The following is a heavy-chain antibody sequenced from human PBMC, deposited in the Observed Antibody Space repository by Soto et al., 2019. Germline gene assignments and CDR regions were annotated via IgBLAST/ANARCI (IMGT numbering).Heavy chain of an antibody. CDR3: ARVPRGYSYGYLDY. Sequence: SETLSLTCTFSVGSISSYYWRWLRQPPGRELELPAHIYQSGRTNYNPSLNSRVTISVDTSKNQFSLKLSSVTAADTAVYYCARVPRGYSYGYLDYWAQGTLVTSPQ. CDR1: VGSISSYY. V-gene: IGHV4-59*01. J-gene: IGHJ4*02. CDR2: IYQSGRT. D-gene: IGHD5-18*01.